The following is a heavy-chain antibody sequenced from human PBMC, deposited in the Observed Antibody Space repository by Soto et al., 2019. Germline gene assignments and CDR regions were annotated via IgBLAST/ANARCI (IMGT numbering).Heavy chain of an antibody. CDR1: GFTFSDYG. V-gene: IGHV3-33*01. CDR2: IWFDGSNK. J-gene: IGHJ4*02. Sequence: GGPLRLSCAASGFTFSDYGMHWVRQAPGKGLEWVALIWFDGSNKYYGDSVKGRFTISRDNSKNTLYLEMNSLRAEDTAIYYCARDLSCCGNCNNGVCSSAFGYWGQGTLVTVSS. CDR3: ARDLSCCGNCNNGVCSSAFGY. D-gene: IGHD2-8*01.